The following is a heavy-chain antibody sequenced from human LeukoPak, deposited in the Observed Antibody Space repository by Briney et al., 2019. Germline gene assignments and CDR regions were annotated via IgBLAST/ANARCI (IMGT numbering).Heavy chain of an antibody. CDR1: GFTFSSHA. D-gene: IGHD4-11*01. Sequence: GGSLRLSCAASGFTFSSHAMSWVRQAPGKGLEWVSAISGRGGITYYADSVKGRFTISRDNSENTLYLQMNSLRAEDTAIYYCAKDPYSNPLNFDYWGQGTLVTVSS. J-gene: IGHJ4*02. CDR2: ISGRGGIT. CDR3: AKDPYSNPLNFDY. V-gene: IGHV3-23*01.